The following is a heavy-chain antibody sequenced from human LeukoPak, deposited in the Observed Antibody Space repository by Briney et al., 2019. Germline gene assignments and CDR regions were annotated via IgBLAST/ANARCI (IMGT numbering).Heavy chain of an antibody. D-gene: IGHD3-22*01. J-gene: IGHJ3*02. CDR3: ARDWSFDSDDYYLYGFDI. CDR1: EISFSSSW. V-gene: IGHV3-74*01. Sequence: GGSLTLSCAASEISFSSSWMHWVRQGPGKGLVWVSRVNSDGTRTNYADSLKGRFTISRDNAKNSLYLQMNSLRAEDTAMYYCARDWSFDSDDYYLYGFDIWGQGTRVTVSS. CDR2: VNSDGTRT.